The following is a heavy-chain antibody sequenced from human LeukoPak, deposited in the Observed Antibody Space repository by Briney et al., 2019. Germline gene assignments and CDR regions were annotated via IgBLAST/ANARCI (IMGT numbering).Heavy chain of an antibody. D-gene: IGHD3-10*01. CDR1: GGSISSSIYN. CDR2: IYYSGST. V-gene: IGHV4-39*07. CDR3: ARQQLGEYYFDY. J-gene: IGHJ4*02. Sequence: SQTLSLTCTASGGSISSSIYNWCCIPQPPGQELKWIGSIYYSGSTYYNPSLKSRVTISVDTSKNQFSLKLSSVTAADTAVYYCARQQLGEYYFDYWGQGTLVTVSS.